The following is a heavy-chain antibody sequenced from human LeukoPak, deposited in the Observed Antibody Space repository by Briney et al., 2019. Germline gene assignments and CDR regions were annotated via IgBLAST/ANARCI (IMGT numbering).Heavy chain of an antibody. J-gene: IGHJ4*02. CDR1: GGSISSSNYY. Sequence: SETLSLTCTVSGGSISSSNYYWGWIRQPPGKGLEWIGSIHYSGSTFYNPSLKTRVTISVDTSKNQFSLKLSSVTAADTAVYYCARANLGGSYDSSGYYPLWGQGTLVTVSS. V-gene: IGHV4-39*01. D-gene: IGHD3-22*01. CDR3: ARANLGGSYDSSGYYPL. CDR2: IHYSGST.